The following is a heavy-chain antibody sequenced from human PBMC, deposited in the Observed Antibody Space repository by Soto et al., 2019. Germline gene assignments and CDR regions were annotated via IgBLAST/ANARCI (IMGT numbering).Heavy chain of an antibody. J-gene: IGHJ6*02. CDR1: GYSISSGYN. Sequence: PSETLSLTCAVSGYSISSGYNWGWIRQPPGKGLEWIGSVYRTGSTYYNSSLKSRVTISVDTSKNQFSLKLKDVTAADTAVYYCARDGPYGMGVWGQGTTVTVSS. CDR2: VYRTGST. V-gene: IGHV4-38-2*02. CDR3: ARDGPYGMGV.